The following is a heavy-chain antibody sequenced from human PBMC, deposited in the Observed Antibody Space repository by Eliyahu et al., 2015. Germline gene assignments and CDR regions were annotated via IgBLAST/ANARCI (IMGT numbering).Heavy chain of an antibody. CDR3: ARQRIAAAGLNWFDP. Sequence: QLQLQESXPGLVKPSETLSLTCTXSGGSLRSXSYXXGWXRXPPGKGLEXIGSIYYSGSTYYNPSLKSRVTISVDTSKNQFSLKLSSVTAADTAVYYCARQRIAAAGLNWFDPWGQGTLVTVSS. CDR1: GGSLRSXSYX. D-gene: IGHD6-13*01. J-gene: IGHJ5*02. CDR2: IYYSGST. V-gene: IGHV4-39*01.